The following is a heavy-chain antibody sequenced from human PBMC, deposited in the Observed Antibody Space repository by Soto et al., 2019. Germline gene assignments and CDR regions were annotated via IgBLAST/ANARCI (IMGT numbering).Heavy chain of an antibody. CDR2: ISWNSGSI. V-gene: IGHV3-9*01. CDR1: GFTFDDYA. CDR3: AKDIGLDYYYMDV. J-gene: IGHJ6*03. Sequence: GGSLRLSCAASGFTFDDYAMHWVRQAPGKGLEWVSGISWNSGSIGYADSVKGRFTISRDNAKNSLYLQMNSLRAEDTALYYCAKDIGLDYYYMDVWGKGTTVTVSS.